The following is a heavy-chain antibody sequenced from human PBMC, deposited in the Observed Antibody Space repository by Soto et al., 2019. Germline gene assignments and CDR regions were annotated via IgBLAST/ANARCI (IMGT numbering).Heavy chain of an antibody. V-gene: IGHV4-31*03. CDR2: IYYSGST. Sequence: SETLSLPCTFSGGSISSGGHYWSWVRQHPGKGLEWIGYIYYSGSTYYNPSLKSRLTISVDTSKNQFSLKLSSVTAADTAVYYCARWPQLEPRFDYWGQGTLVTVSS. CDR1: GGSISSGGHY. CDR3: ARWPQLEPRFDY. D-gene: IGHD1-1*01. J-gene: IGHJ4*02.